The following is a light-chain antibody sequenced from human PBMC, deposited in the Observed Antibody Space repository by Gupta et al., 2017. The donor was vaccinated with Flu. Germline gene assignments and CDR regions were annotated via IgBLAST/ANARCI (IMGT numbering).Light chain of an antibody. CDR2: GAS. CDR3: QDYSSSRT. J-gene: IGKJ1*01. CDR1: QSVNSSS. Sequence: TLSLCPRETTTLSGRASQSVNSSSLAWYQQKPRQAPMLLIYGASSRATGNPDRCSGSCSRTYFTLTISRLEHEYFALYYCQDYSSSRTFGQGTTVEIK. V-gene: IGKV3-20*01.